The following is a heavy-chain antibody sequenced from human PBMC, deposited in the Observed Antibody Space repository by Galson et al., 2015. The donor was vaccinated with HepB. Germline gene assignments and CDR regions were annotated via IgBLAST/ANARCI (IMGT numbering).Heavy chain of an antibody. J-gene: IGHJ4*02. CDR2: IKLDGSEK. CDR3: ARGGRYADF. CDR1: GFIFSNSW. D-gene: IGHD5-12*01. V-gene: IGHV3-7*01. Sequence: SLRLSCAASGFIFSNSWMSWVRQAPGKGLEWVAKIKLDGSEKNYMDFVKGRFTISRDNAKNSLYLQMSSLRAEDTAVYYCARGGRYADFWGQGTLVTVSS.